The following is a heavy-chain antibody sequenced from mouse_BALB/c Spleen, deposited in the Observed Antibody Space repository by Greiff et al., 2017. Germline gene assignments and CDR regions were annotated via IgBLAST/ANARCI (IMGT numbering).Heavy chain of an antibody. CDR3: ANDGVDY. V-gene: IGHV1S56*01. J-gene: IGHJ4*01. Sequence: QVQLQQSGPELVKPGASVKMSCKASGYTFTSYYIHWVKQRPGQGLEWIGWIYPGDGSTKYNEKFKGKTTLTADKSSSTAYMLLSSLTSEDSAIYFCANDGVDYWGQGTSVTVSS. D-gene: IGHD2-3*01. CDR2: IYPGDGST. CDR1: GYTFTSYY.